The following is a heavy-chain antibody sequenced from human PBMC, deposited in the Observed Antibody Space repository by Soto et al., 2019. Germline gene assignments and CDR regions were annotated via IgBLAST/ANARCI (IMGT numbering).Heavy chain of an antibody. V-gene: IGHV3-33*01. J-gene: IGHJ6*02. CDR1: EFTFSNYG. CDR2: ILNDGSNR. Sequence: QVPLVESGGGVVQPGRSLRLSCAASEFTFSNYGMHWVRQAPGKGLEWVAVILNDGSNRYHADSVKDRFTISRDNSKNTLYLQMNSLRAEDTAVYYCARDAEYSGNGMDVWGQGTTVTVS. D-gene: IGHD3-10*01. CDR3: ARDAEYSGNGMDV.